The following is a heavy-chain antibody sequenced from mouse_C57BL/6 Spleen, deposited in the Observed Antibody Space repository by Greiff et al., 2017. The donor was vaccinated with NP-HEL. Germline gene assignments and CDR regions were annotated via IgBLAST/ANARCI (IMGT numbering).Heavy chain of an antibody. Sequence: EVQLQQSGPELVKPGASVKISCKASGYTFTDYYMNWVKQSHGKSLEWIGDINPNNGGTSYNQKFKGKATLTVDKSSSTAYMELRSLTSEDSAVYYCAGGDYFDYWGQGTTLTGSS. CDR1: GYTFTDYY. J-gene: IGHJ2*01. CDR3: AGGDYFDY. V-gene: IGHV1-26*01. CDR2: INPNNGGT.